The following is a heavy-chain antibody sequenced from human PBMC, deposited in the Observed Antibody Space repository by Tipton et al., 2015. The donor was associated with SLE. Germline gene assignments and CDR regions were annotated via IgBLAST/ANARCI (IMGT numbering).Heavy chain of an antibody. D-gene: IGHD3-3*01. V-gene: IGHV3-48*03. J-gene: IGHJ4*02. CDR2: ISTSGGTI. Sequence: SLRLSCAASGFIFSSFEMNWVRQAPGKGLEWVSYISTSGGTIYYADSVKGRFTISRDNAKNSLYLQMNSLRAEDTAVYYCTRQNDFWSGDPGFWGQGTLVTVSS. CDR3: TRQNDFWSGDPGF. CDR1: GFIFSSFE.